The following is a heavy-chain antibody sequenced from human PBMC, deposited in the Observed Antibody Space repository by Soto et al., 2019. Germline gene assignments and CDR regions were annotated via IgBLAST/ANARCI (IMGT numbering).Heavy chain of an antibody. V-gene: IGHV3-33*01. CDR1: GFTFSSYG. CDR3: ARDQCSGGSCYSLY. J-gene: IGHJ4*02. Sequence: GGSLRLSCAASGFTFSSYGMHWVRQAPGKGLEWVAVIWYDGSNKYYADSVKGRFTISRDNSKNTLYLQMNSLRAEDTAVYYCARDQCSGGSCYSLYWGQGTLVTVSS. CDR2: IWYDGSNK. D-gene: IGHD2-15*01.